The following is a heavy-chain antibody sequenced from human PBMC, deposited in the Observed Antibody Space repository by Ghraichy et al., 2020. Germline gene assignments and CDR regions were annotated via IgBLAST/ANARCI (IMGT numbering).Heavy chain of an antibody. CDR2: IYHTGST. V-gene: IGHV4-59*02. CDR1: GGSVRSYY. Sequence: SETVSLTCTVSGGSVRSYYWSWIRQPPGRGLEWIAYIYHTGSTNCNPSLKSRVSISLDTSKNQFSLNLTSVTAADTALYYCARGLRRSSSQGTTYDSWGQGTLVTVSS. D-gene: IGHD3-16*01. J-gene: IGHJ5*02. CDR3: ARGLRRSSSQGTTYDS.